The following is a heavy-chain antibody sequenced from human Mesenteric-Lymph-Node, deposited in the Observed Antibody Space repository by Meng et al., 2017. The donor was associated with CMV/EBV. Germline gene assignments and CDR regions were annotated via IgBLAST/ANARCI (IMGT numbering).Heavy chain of an antibody. Sequence: KVSCKASGYMFSTYWIGWVRQVPGKGLEWMGIIYPGDSKTRYSPSFQGQVTISADKSINTAYLQWSSLKASDSGIYYCARGSSSHYLAGGDSTPFDDWGQGTVVTVSS. J-gene: IGHJ4*02. CDR2: IYPGDSKT. CDR3: ARGSSSHYLAGGDSTPFDD. D-gene: IGHD4-23*01. V-gene: IGHV5-51*01. CDR1: GYMFSTYW.